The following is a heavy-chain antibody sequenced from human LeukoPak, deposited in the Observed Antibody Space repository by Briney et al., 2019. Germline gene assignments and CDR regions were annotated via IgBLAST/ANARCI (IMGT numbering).Heavy chain of an antibody. D-gene: IGHD2-21*01. J-gene: IGHJ3*02. CDR2: INPNSGGT. V-gene: IGHV1-2*02. CDR3: VGAYCGGDCYNAFDI. Sequence: ASVKVSCKASGYTFTGYYMHWVRQAPGQGLEWMGWINPNSGGTNYAQKFQGRVTMTRDTSISTAYMELSRLRSDDTAVYYCVGAYCGGDCYNAFDIWGQGTMVTVSS. CDR1: GYTFTGYY.